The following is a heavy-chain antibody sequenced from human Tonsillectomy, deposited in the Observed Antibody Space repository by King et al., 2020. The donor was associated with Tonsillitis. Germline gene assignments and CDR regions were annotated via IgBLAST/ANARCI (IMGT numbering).Heavy chain of an antibody. Sequence: VQLVESGGGLVKPGGSLRLSCAASGFSFSHAWMSWVRQAPGNGLEWVGPTTTNTDRGTPDYAGPAEGRFTISRDDSTNTLHLQMNSLKTEDTGVYYCTTDRAVAGTSLDHWGQGTLVTVSS. CDR2: TTTNTDRGTP. D-gene: IGHD6-19*01. CDR3: TTDRAVAGTSLDH. V-gene: IGHV3-15*01. J-gene: IGHJ4*02. CDR1: GFSFSHAW.